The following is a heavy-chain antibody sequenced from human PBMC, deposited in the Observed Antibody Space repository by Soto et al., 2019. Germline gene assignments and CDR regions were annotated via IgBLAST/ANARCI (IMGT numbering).Heavy chain of an antibody. Sequence: SETLSLTWAVSGGPISSYYWSWVRQPPGKGLEWIGYIFYGGSTNYSPSLKSRVTISLNTSKSQLYMTRSSVTAADTAVYHCARVDGIATVSGDYYYYGLDVWGQGTTVTVSS. CDR1: GGPISSYY. CDR3: ARVDGIATVSGDYYYYGLDV. D-gene: IGHD2-21*01. CDR2: IFYGGST. J-gene: IGHJ6*02. V-gene: IGHV4-59*01.